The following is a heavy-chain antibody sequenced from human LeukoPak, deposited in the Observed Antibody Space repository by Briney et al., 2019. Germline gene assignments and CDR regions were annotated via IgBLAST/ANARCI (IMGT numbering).Heavy chain of an antibody. CDR1: GFTFSSYW. Sequence: GGSLRLSCAASGFTFSSYWMSWVRQAPGKGLEWVANIKQDGSEKYHVDSVKGRFTISRDNAKNSLYLQMNSLRAEDTAVYYCARDLRDGSGSYTDYWGQGTLVTVSS. J-gene: IGHJ4*02. V-gene: IGHV3-7*01. CDR2: IKQDGSEK. D-gene: IGHD3-10*01. CDR3: ARDLRDGSGSYTDY.